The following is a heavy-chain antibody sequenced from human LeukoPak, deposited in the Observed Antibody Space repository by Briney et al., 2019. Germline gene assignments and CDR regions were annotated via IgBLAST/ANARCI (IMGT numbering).Heavy chain of an antibody. CDR2: INSDGSST. CDR1: GFTFTSYW. V-gene: IGHV3-74*01. CDR3: ARVSTYSAIDY. J-gene: IGHJ4*02. D-gene: IGHD1-26*01. Sequence: GGSLRLSCAASGFTFTSYWMHWVRQAPGKGLVWVSRINSDGSSTSYADSVKGRFTISRDNAKNTLYLQMNSLRAEDTAVYCCARVSTYSAIDYWGQGTLVTVSS.